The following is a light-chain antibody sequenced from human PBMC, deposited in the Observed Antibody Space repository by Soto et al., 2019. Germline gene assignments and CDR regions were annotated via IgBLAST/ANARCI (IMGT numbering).Light chain of an antibody. CDR3: QHYNRYSPYT. V-gene: IGKV1-5*03. Sequence: DIQMTQFPSTLSASIVDRVTITCRASQSISTWLAWYQQKAGKAPKLLIYTASSLETGVPSRFSGSGSGTEFTLTISSLQPDDFATYYCQHYNRYSPYTFGQGTRLEIK. CDR2: TAS. J-gene: IGKJ2*01. CDR1: QSISTW.